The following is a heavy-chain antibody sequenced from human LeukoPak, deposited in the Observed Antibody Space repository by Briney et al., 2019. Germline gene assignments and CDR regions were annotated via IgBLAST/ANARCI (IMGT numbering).Heavy chain of an antibody. Sequence: QAGRSLRLSCAASGFTFSTYSMNWVRQAPGKGLEWVSYISSSLSTIYYADSVKGRFTISRDNAKNSLYLQMSSLRREDTAVYSCVRGPRYSGYDYFDYWGQGTLVTVSS. CDR3: VRGPRYSGYDYFDY. CDR1: GFTFSTYS. CDR2: ISSSLSTI. J-gene: IGHJ4*02. V-gene: IGHV3-48*01. D-gene: IGHD5-12*01.